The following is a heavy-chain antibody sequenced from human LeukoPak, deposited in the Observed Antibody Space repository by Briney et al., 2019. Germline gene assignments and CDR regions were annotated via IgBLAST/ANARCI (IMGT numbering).Heavy chain of an antibody. V-gene: IGHV3-74*01. D-gene: IGHD1-26*01. J-gene: IGHJ4*02. Sequence: PGGSLRLSCAASGFTFSSYWMHWVRQAPGKGLVWVSRMHSDGSSTSYADSVKGRFTISRGNAKNTLYLQMNSLRAEDTAVYYCARVNVVVGATGYFDFWGQGTLVTVSS. CDR2: MHSDGSST. CDR1: GFTFSSYW. CDR3: ARVNVVVGATGYFDF.